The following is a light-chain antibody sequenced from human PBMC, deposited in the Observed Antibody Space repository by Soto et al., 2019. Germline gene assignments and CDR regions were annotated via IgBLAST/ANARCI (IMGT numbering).Light chain of an antibody. CDR3: MQPLQTPFT. V-gene: IGKV2-28*01. CDR1: QSLLHSDGYTY. CDR2: LAS. J-gene: IGKJ3*01. Sequence: DIVLTQSPLSLPVTPGEPASISCRSSQSLLHSDGYTYLDWYLQKPGQSPQLLIYLASNRAPGVPDRFSGSRSGTDFTLKISRVEAEDVGVYYCMQPLQTPFTFGPGTKVDIK.